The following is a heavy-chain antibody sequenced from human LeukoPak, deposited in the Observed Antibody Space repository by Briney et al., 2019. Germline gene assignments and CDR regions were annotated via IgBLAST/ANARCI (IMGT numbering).Heavy chain of an antibody. Sequence: GGSLRLSFAASGFSFSSYDMNWVRQAPGKGREWGSAIRGSGGSTFYADSVKGRFTISRDNSKNTLHLQMNSLRAEDTAVYYCAKSQLVGATFALDIWGQGTMVTVSS. V-gene: IGHV3-23*01. J-gene: IGHJ3*02. D-gene: IGHD1-26*01. CDR1: GFSFSSYD. CDR2: IRGSGGST. CDR3: AKSQLVGATFALDI.